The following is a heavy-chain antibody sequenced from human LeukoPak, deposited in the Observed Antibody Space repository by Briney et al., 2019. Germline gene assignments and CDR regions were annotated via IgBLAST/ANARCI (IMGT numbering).Heavy chain of an antibody. V-gene: IGHV1-24*01. J-gene: IGHJ3*01. CDR2: FDPEDGER. CDR3: ATALRLEALDL. D-gene: IGHD1-1*01. Sequence: GASVKVSCKVSGYTLTELSTHWVRQAPGKGLEWMGGFDPEDGERIYAQKFQDRVTMTEDTSTDTAYMELRSLRSEDTAMYYCATALRLEALDLWGHGTMDTVSS. CDR1: GYTLTELS.